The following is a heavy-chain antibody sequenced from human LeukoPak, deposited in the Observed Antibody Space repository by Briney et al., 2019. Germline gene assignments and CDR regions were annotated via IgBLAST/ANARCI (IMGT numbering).Heavy chain of an antibody. CDR1: GGSFSGYY. Sequence: PSETLSLTCAVYGGSFSGYYWSWIRQPPGKGLEWIGEINHSGSTNYNPSLKSRVTISVDTSKNQFSLKLSSVTAADTAVYYCARLKSVLLWFGELLSYYFDYWGQGTLVTVSS. CDR3: ARLKSVLLWFGELLSYYFDY. CDR2: INHSGST. D-gene: IGHD3-10*01. J-gene: IGHJ4*02. V-gene: IGHV4-34*01.